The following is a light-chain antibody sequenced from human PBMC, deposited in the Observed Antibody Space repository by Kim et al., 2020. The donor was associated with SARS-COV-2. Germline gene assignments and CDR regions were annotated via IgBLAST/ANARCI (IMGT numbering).Light chain of an antibody. CDR2: GKN. Sequence: ALGQTVWIKCQGGSLRSYYASWYQQKPGQAPVLVIYGKNNRPSGIPDRFSGSSSGNTASLTITGAQAEDEADYYCNSRDSSGNHVVFGGGTQLTVL. V-gene: IGLV3-19*01. CDR1: SLRSYY. CDR3: NSRDSSGNHVV. J-gene: IGLJ2*01.